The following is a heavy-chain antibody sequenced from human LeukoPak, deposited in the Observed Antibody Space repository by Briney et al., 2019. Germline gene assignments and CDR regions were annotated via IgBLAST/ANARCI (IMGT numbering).Heavy chain of an antibody. CDR1: GFTFSNYA. J-gene: IGHJ4*02. Sequence: PGGSLRLSCAPSGFTFSNYAMAWVRQAPGKGLEWVSTIAVVGGNTHYAHSVEGRFTISRQDFNNALHLQLNSLRAEDTAIYYCARDCCSGGGPLDIWGQGTLVTVSS. V-gene: IGHV3-23*01. D-gene: IGHD2-15*01. CDR2: IAVVGGNT. CDR3: ARDCCSGGGPLDI.